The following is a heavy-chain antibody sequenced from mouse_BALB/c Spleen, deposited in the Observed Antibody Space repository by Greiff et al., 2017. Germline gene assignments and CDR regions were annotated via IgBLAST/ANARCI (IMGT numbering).Heavy chain of an antibody. CDR3: ARHDYGNLGFDY. V-gene: IGHV5-6*01. CDR1: GFTFSSYG. Sequence: EVKLMESGGDLVKPGGSLKLSCAASGFTFSSYGMSWVRQTPDKRLEWVATISSGGSYTYYPDSVKGRFTISRDNAKNTLYLQMSSLKSEGTAMYYWARHDYGNLGFDYWGQGTTLTVSS. CDR2: ISSGGSYT. J-gene: IGHJ2*01. D-gene: IGHD1-1*01.